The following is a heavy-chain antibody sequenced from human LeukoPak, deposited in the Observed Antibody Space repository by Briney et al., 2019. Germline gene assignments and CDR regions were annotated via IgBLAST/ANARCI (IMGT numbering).Heavy chain of an antibody. J-gene: IGHJ2*01. V-gene: IGHV4-59*10. D-gene: IGHD3-22*01. CDR1: GGSFSGYY. CDR3: ARASTIYDSSGYNIPESNWYFDL. Sequence: LETLSLTCAVYGGSFSGYYWSWIRQPAGKGLEWIGRIYTSGSTNYNPSLKSRVTMSVDTSKNQFSLKLSSVTAADTAVYYCARASTIYDSSGYNIPESNWYFDLWGRGTLVTVSS. CDR2: IYTSGST.